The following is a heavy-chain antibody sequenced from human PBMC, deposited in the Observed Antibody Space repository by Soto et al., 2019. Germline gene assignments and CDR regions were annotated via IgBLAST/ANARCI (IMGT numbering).Heavy chain of an antibody. CDR3: ARAAPLSWGNPAGDYYYGMDV. CDR1: GFTVSSNY. CDR2: IYSGGST. J-gene: IGHJ6*02. D-gene: IGHD3-16*01. Sequence: HGGSLRLSCAASGFTVSSNYMSWVRQAPGKGLEWVSVIYSGGSTYYADSVKGRFTISRDNSKNTLYLQMNSLRAEDTAVDYCARAAPLSWGNPAGDYYYGMDVWGQGTTVTVSS. V-gene: IGHV3-53*01.